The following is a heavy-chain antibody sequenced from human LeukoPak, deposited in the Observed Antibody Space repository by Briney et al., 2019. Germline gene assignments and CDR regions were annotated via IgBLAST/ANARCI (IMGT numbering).Heavy chain of an antibody. CDR2: IYTSGST. V-gene: IGHV4-4*07. Sequence: PSETLSLTCTVSGGSISSCYWSWIRQPAGKGLEWIGRIYTSGSTNYNPSLKSRVTMSVDTSKNQFSLKLSSVTAADTAVYYCARGYCSSTSCYTIGFDPWGQGTLVTVSS. CDR3: ARGYCSSTSCYTIGFDP. J-gene: IGHJ5*02. CDR1: GGSISSCY. D-gene: IGHD2-2*02.